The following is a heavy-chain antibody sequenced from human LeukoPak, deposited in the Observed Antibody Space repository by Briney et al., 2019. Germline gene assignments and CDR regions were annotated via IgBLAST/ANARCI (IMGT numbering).Heavy chain of an antibody. D-gene: IGHD2-2*01. CDR1: GGSFSGYY. J-gene: IGHJ6*02. Sequence: SETLSLTCAVYGGSFSGYYWSWIRQPPGKGLEWIGEINHSGSTNYNPPLKSRVTISVDTSKNQFSLKLSSVTAADTAVYYCARGRVVVVPAAMQVYGMDVWGQGTTVTVSS. V-gene: IGHV4-34*01. CDR2: INHSGST. CDR3: ARGRVVVVPAAMQVYGMDV.